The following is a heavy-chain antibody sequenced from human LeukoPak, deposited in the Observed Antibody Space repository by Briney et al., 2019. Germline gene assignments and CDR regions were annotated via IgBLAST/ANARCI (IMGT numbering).Heavy chain of an antibody. J-gene: IGHJ4*02. CDR1: GGSISSGGYY. Sequence: SETLSLTCTVSGGSISSGGYYWSWIRQHPGKGLEWIGYIYYSGSTYYNPSLKSRVTISVDTSKNQFSLKLSSVTAADTAVYYCARSSKDVVVPAARHFDYWGQGTLVTVSS. V-gene: IGHV4-31*03. CDR3: ARSSKDVVVPAARHFDY. D-gene: IGHD2-2*01. CDR2: IYYSGST.